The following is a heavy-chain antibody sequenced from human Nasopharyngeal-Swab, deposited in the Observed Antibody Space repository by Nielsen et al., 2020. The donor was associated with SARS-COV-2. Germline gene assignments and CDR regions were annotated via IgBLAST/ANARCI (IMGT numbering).Heavy chain of an antibody. CDR3: TSSIAAAGSRYYYYYMDV. Sequence: GGSLRLSCAASVFTFSGSAMHWVRQASGKGLEWVGRIRSKANSYATAYAASVKGRFTISRDDSKNTAYLQMNSLKTEDTAVYYCTSSIAAAGSRYYYYYMDVWGKGTTVTVSS. D-gene: IGHD6-13*01. CDR1: VFTFSGSA. V-gene: IGHV3-73*01. J-gene: IGHJ6*03. CDR2: IRSKANSYAT.